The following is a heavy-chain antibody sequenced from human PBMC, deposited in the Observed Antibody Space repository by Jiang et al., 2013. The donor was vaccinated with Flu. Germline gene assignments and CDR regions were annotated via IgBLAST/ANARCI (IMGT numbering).Heavy chain of an antibody. CDR2: INPIGGDT. CDR3: ARDHGASDPTDY. J-gene: IGHJ4*02. D-gene: IGHD4-17*01. CDR1: GYSFTTFY. Sequence: EVKKPGASVKVSCETSGYSFTTFYMHWVRQAPGQGLEWMGMINPIGGDTRYAQKFQGRVTMTRDTSTSTVYMELTSLRSDDTAMYYCARDHGASDPTDYWGQGTLVTVSS. V-gene: IGHV1-46*01.